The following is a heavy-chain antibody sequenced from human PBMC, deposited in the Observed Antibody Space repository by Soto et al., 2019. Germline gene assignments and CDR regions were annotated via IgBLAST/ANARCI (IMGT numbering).Heavy chain of an antibody. CDR1: GYTFTSYG. D-gene: IGHD6-13*01. Sequence: ASVKVSCKASGYTFTSYGIHWVRQAPGQRLEWMGWINAANGDTKYSPKFQGRVTITGDTSASTAYMELSSLRSEDTAVYYCVRRHVSATGIDWFDPWGQGTLVTVSS. J-gene: IGHJ5*02. CDR2: INAANGDT. CDR3: VRRHVSATGIDWFDP. V-gene: IGHV1-3*01.